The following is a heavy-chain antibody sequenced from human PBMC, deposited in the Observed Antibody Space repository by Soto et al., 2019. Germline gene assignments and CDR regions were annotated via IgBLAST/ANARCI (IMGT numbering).Heavy chain of an antibody. CDR2: INHSGST. V-gene: IGHV4-34*01. CDR3: AREGYNFGPFDY. D-gene: IGHD5-18*01. J-gene: IGHJ4*02. Sequence: SETLSLTCAVYGVSFSGYYWSWIRQPPGKGLEWIGEINHSGSTNYNPSLKSRVTISIDTSKNQFSLKLNSVTAADTAVYYCAREGYNFGPFDYWGQGALVTVSS. CDR1: GVSFSGYY.